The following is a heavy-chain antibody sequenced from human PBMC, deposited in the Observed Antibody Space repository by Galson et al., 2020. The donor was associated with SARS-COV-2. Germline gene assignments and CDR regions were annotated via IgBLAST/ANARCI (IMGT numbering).Heavy chain of an antibody. D-gene: IGHD3-16*01. CDR3: ARGPSWGQFDN. J-gene: IGHJ4*02. V-gene: IGHV4-61*02. CDR2: FSTSGST. Sequence: SETLSLTCTVSGGSVSSITYYWSWVRQPAGKGLEWIGRFSTSGSTNYNPSLESRVTISVDMSKNQFYLKLSSVTAADTAVYYCARGPSWGQFDNWGQGTLVTVSS. CDR1: GGSVSSITYY.